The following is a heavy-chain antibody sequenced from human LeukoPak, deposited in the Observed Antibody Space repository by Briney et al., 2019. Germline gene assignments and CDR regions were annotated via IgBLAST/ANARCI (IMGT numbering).Heavy chain of an antibody. D-gene: IGHD3-9*01. CDR3: ARGQVDISY. CDR2: IYHSGST. Sequence: SQTLSLICTVSGGSISSGGYYWSWIRQPPGKGLEWIGYIYHSGSTYYNPSLKSRVTISVDRSKNQFSLKLSSVTAADTAVYYCARGQVDISYWGQGTLVTVSS. CDR1: GGSISSGGYY. J-gene: IGHJ4*02. V-gene: IGHV4-30-2*01.